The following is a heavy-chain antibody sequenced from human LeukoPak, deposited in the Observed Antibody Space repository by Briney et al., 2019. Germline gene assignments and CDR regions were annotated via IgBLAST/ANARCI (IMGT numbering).Heavy chain of an antibody. J-gene: IGHJ5*02. CDR2: IKQDGSEK. CDR3: ARDDRSSISCYHNWFDP. CDR1: GFTFSSYW. V-gene: IGHV3-7*01. D-gene: IGHD2-2*01. Sequence: GGSLRLSCAASGFTFSSYWMSWVRQAPGKGLEWVANIKQDGSEKYYVDSVKGRFTISRDNAKNSLYLQMNSLRAEDTAVYYCARDDRSSISCYHNWFDPWGQGTLVTVSS.